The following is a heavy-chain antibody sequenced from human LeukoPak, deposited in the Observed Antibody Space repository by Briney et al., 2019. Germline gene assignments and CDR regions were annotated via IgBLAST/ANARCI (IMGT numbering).Heavy chain of an antibody. CDR1: GFIFSSYG. Sequence: GGSLRLSCAASGFIFSSYGMHWVRQAPGKAREWVAFIRYDGGNEDYEDSVKGRFTISRDNSKNTLYLQMNSLRPEDTALYYCARSSGGLDYYYYMDVWGKGTTVAVSS. CDR3: ARSSGGLDYYYYMDV. V-gene: IGHV3-30*02. D-gene: IGHD6-19*01. J-gene: IGHJ6*03. CDR2: IRYDGGNE.